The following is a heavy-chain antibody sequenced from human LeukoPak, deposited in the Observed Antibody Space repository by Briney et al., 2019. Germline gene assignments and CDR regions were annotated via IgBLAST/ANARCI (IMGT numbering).Heavy chain of an antibody. Sequence: PGGSLRLSRAAPGFTFSSYGMHWVRQAPGKGLEWVAFIRYDGSNKYYADSVKGRFTISRDNSKNTLYLQMNSLRAEDTAVYYCAGNEIDIVGVPSATHWGQGTLVTVSS. J-gene: IGHJ4*02. CDR1: GFTFSSYG. CDR2: IRYDGSNK. CDR3: AGNEIDIVGVPSATH. D-gene: IGHD2-2*01. V-gene: IGHV3-30*02.